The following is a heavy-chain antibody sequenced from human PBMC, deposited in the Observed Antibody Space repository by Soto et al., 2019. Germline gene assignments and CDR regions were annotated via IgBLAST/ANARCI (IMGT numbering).Heavy chain of an antibody. CDR1: GYTFTGYD. CDR3: ARDLDVDTAMVYGY. Sequence: ASVKVSCKASGYTFTGYDINWVRQATGQGLEWMGWMNPNSGNTGYAQKFQGSVTMTRDTSISTAYMELSRLRSDDTAVYYCARDLDVDTAMVYGYWGQGTLVTVSS. D-gene: IGHD5-18*01. CDR2: MNPNSGNT. V-gene: IGHV1-8*01. J-gene: IGHJ4*02.